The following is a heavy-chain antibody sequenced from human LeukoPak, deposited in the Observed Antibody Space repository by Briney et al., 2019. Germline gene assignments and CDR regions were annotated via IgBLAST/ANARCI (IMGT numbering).Heavy chain of an antibody. J-gene: IGHJ4*02. CDR3: ASSDGSGGIFDY. V-gene: IGHV3-30-3*01. Sequence: PGGSLRLSCAASGFTFSSYAMHWVRQAPGKGLEWVAVISYDGSNKYYADSVKGRFTISRDNSKNTLYLQMNSLRAEDTAVYYCASSDGSGGIFDYWGQGTLVTVSS. CDR2: ISYDGSNK. CDR1: GFTFSSYA. D-gene: IGHD1-14*01.